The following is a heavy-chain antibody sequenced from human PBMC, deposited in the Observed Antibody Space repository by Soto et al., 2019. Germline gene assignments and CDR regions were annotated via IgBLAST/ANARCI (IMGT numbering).Heavy chain of an antibody. CDR2: INPNGGST. V-gene: IGHV1-46*01. Sequence: QVRLVQSGAEVKAPGASVKVSCKAPGDTFTSYYMHWVRQAPGHGLEWMGVINPNGGSTRFAQKFQGRVTMTRDTSTSTAYMELRSLRSDDTALYFCARSQLDFWGQGTMVTVSS. J-gene: IGHJ6*02. CDR3: ARSQLDF. CDR1: GDTFTSYY.